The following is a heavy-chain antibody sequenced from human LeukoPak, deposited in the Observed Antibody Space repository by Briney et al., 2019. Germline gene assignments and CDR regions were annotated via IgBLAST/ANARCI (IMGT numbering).Heavy chain of an antibody. CDR3: ARDYSSGWCNY. V-gene: IGHV3-21*01. Sequence: GGSLRLSCAASGFTFSSYSMNWVRQAPGKGLGWVSSISSSSSYIYYADSVKGRFTISRDNAKNSLYLQMNSLRAEDTAVYYCARDYSSGWCNYWGQGTLVTVSS. J-gene: IGHJ4*02. CDR2: ISSSSSYI. CDR1: GFTFSSYS. D-gene: IGHD6-19*01.